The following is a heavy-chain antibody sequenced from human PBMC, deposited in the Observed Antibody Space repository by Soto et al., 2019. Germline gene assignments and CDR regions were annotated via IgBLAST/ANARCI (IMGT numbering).Heavy chain of an antibody. D-gene: IGHD2-21*02. Sequence: GGSLRLSCAASGFTFSSYWMHWVRQAPGKGLVWVSRINSDGSSTSYADSVKGRFTISRDNAKNTLYLQMNSLRAEETAVYYCARSGRDLEYYYYYYGMDVWGQGTTVTVSS. V-gene: IGHV3-74*01. J-gene: IGHJ6*02. CDR1: GFTFSSYW. CDR3: ARSGRDLEYYYYYYGMDV. CDR2: INSDGSST.